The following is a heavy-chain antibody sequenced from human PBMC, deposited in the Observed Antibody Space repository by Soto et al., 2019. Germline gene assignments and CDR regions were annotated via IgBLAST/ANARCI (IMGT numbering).Heavy chain of an antibody. V-gene: IGHV1-18*01. J-gene: IGHJ6*03. CDR1: GYTFTSYG. CDR2: ISAYNGNT. CDR3: ARVQTYYDFWSGYSNYYYYYLAV. Sequence: GASVKVSCKASGYTFTSYGISWVRQAPGQGLEWMGWISAYNGNTNYAQKLQGRVTMTTDTSTSTAYMELRSLRSDDTAVYYCARVQTYYDFWSGYSNYYYYYLAVSGKGTTVTVSS. D-gene: IGHD3-3*01.